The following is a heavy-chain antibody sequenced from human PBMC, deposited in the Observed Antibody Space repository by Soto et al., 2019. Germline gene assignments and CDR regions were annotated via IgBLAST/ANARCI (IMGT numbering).Heavy chain of an antibody. J-gene: IGHJ4*02. CDR2: INHSGST. V-gene: IGHV4-34*01. CDR3: ARGHNSSCYGRSHYDY. CDR1: GGSFSGYY. Sequence: SETLSLTCAVYGGSFSGYYWSWIRQPPGKGLEWIGEINHSGSTNYNPSLKSRVTISVDTSKNQFSLKLSSVTAADTAVYYCARGHNSSCYGRSHYDYWGQGTLVTVSS. D-gene: IGHD6-13*01.